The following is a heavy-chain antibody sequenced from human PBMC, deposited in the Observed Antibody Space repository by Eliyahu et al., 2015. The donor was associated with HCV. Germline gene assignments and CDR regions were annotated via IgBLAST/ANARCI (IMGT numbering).Heavy chain of an antibody. CDR1: GFTVSSNY. D-gene: IGHD5-12*01. CDR2: IYSGGST. Sequence: EVQLVESGGGLIQPGGSLXLSCAASGFTVSSNYMXWVRQAPGKGLEWVSVIYSGGSTYYADSVKGRFTISRDNSKNTLLLQMNSLRAEDTAVYYCATTPTTPHYFDYWGQGTLVTVSS. J-gene: IGHJ4*02. CDR3: ATTPTTPHYFDY. V-gene: IGHV3-53*01.